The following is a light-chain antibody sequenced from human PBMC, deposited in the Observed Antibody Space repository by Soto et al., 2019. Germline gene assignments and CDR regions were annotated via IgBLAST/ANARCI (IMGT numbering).Light chain of an antibody. CDR2: DAS. J-gene: IGKJ1*01. CDR3: RRRET. Sequence: TEFDFNLSEAVRVGETISCRASQSMSSGLAWYQQKPGKAPKLLIYDASSLDSGVPSRFSGSWAGTEVTLTVSILQSDDFATNDCRRRETLGQGTKVDIK. CDR1: QSMSSG. V-gene: IGKV1-5*01.